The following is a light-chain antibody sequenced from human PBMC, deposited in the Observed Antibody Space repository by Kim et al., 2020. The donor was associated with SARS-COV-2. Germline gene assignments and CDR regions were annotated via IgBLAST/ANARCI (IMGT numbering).Light chain of an antibody. J-gene: IGKJ5*01. CDR3: QQYNSYSIT. Sequence: SVGDRVTITCRASQSISSWLAWYQQKPGKAPKLLIYKASSLESGVPSRFSGSGSGTEFTLTISSLQPDDFATYYCQQYNSYSITFGQGTRLEIK. V-gene: IGKV1-5*03. CDR1: QSISSW. CDR2: KAS.